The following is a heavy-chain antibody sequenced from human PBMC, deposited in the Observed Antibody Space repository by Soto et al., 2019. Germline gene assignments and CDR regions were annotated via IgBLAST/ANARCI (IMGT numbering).Heavy chain of an antibody. V-gene: IGHV3-7*05. Sequence: EVQLVESWGGLVQPGGSLRLSCRTSGFTFNTHWMSWVRQAPGKGLEWVANINQDETKKYYVDSVEGRFTVSRDNAKTSVYLQMNRLRVEDMAVYYCARGEHSTSSYYYYYSLHVWGQGTTVTVSS. J-gene: IGHJ6*02. CDR3: ARGEHSTSSYYYYYSLHV. CDR2: INQDETKK. CDR1: GFTFNTHW. D-gene: IGHD1-26*01.